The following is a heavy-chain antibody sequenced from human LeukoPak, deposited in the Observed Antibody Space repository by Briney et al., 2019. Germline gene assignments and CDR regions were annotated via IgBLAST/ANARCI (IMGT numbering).Heavy chain of an antibody. CDR1: GGSISSSSYY. V-gene: IGHV4-39*07. Sequence: PSETLSLTCTVSGGSISSSSYYWGWIRQPPGKGLEWIGEINHSGSTNYNPSLKSRVTISVDTSKNQFSLKLSSVTAADTAVYYCARLPRATLYSGYERKPHYYYYYYMDVWGKGTTVTVSS. J-gene: IGHJ6*03. D-gene: IGHD5-12*01. CDR2: INHSGST. CDR3: ARLPRATLYSGYERKPHYYYYYYMDV.